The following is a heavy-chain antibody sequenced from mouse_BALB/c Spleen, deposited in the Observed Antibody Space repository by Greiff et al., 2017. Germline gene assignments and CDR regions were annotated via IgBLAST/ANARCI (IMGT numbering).Heavy chain of an antibody. V-gene: IGHV1-20*02. D-gene: IGHD2-4*01. CDR1: GYSFTGYF. Sequence: EVMLVESGPELVKPGASVKISCKASGYSFTGYFMNWVMQSHGKSLEWIGRINPYNGDTFYNQKFKGKATLTVDKSSSTAHMELRSLASEDSAVYYCASSGYDYDGGDWYFEVWGAGTTVTVSS. J-gene: IGHJ1*01. CDR2: INPYNGDT. CDR3: ASSGYDYDGGDWYFEV.